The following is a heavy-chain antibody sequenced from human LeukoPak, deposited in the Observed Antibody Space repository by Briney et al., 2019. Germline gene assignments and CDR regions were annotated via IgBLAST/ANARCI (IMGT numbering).Heavy chain of an antibody. Sequence: PGGTLRLSCAASGFSFSSYSMNWVRQAPGKGLEWVSYISGSGDAKHYTDSVKGRFTISRDNAKNALYLQMNSLRAEDTGVYFCARDYLYAFDYWGQGTVVTVSS. D-gene: IGHD2-2*01. CDR1: GFSFSSYS. CDR2: ISGSGDAK. V-gene: IGHV3-48*01. J-gene: IGHJ4*02. CDR3: ARDYLYAFDY.